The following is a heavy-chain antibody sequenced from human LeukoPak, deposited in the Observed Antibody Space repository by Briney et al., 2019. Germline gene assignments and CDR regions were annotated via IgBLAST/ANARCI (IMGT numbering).Heavy chain of an antibody. V-gene: IGHV3-30*18. J-gene: IGHJ6*02. CDR3: AKAKRKSPYYYGMDV. CDR1: AFAFSSYG. CDR2: ISYDGSNK. Sequence: GGSLRLSCAASAFAFSSYGMHWVRQAPGKGLEWVAVISYDGSNKYYADSVKGRFTISRDNSKNTLCLQMNSLRAEDTAVYYCAKAKRKSPYYYGMDVWGQGTTVTVSS.